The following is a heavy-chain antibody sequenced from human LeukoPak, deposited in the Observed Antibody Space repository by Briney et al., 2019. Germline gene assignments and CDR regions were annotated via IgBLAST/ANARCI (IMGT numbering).Heavy chain of an antibody. V-gene: IGHV1-8*03. Sequence: VASVKVSCKASGYTFTSYDINWVRQATGQGLEWMGWMNPNSGNTGYAQKFQGRVTITRNTSISTAYMELSSLRSEDTAVYYCARVDRIVGATTLFYNFDYWGQGTLVTVSS. CDR3: ARVDRIVGATTLFYNFDY. CDR2: MNPNSGNT. J-gene: IGHJ4*02. D-gene: IGHD1-26*01. CDR1: GYTFTSYD.